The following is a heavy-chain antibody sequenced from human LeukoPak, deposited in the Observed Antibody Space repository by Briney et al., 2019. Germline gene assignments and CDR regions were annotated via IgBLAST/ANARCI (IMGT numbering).Heavy chain of an antibody. Sequence: GGSLRLSCAASGFTFSNYEMNWVRQAPGKGLEWVSYISSSGSAIYYADSVKGRFTISRDNAKNTLYLQMNSLRAEDTAVYYCATSPRGWYYFDYWGRGTLVTVSS. CDR1: GFTFSNYE. D-gene: IGHD2-15*01. CDR3: ATSPRGWYYFDY. CDR2: ISSSGSAI. V-gene: IGHV3-48*03. J-gene: IGHJ4*02.